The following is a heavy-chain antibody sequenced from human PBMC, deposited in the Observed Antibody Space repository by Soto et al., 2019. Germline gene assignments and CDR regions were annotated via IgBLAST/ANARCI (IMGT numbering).Heavy chain of an antibody. D-gene: IGHD1-20*01. CDR2: IIPILGIA. J-gene: IGHJ4*02. Sequence: GASVKVSCKASGGTFSSYTISWVRQAPGQGLEWMGRIIPILGIANYAQKFQGRVTITADKSTSTAYMELSSLRSEDTAVYYCARGTRYTQIDYWGQGTLVTVSS. V-gene: IGHV1-69*02. CDR3: ARGTRYTQIDY. CDR1: GGTFSSYT.